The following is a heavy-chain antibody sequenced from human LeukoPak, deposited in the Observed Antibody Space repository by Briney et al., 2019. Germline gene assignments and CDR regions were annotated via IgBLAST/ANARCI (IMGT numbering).Heavy chain of an antibody. CDR3: ARQPLSDSSVTSRAAHAFDI. D-gene: IGHD4-23*01. CDR1: GGTFSSYA. CDR2: IIPIFGTA. Sequence: ASVKVSCKASGGTFSSYAISWVRQAPGQGLEWMGGIIPIFGTANYAQKFQGRVTITTDESTSTAYMELSSLRSEDTAVYYCARQPLSDSSVTSRAAHAFDIWGQGTMVTVSP. J-gene: IGHJ3*02. V-gene: IGHV1-69*05.